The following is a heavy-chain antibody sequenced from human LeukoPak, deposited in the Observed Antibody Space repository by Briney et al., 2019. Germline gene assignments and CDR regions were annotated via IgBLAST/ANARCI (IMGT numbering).Heavy chain of an antibody. CDR1: GYTFTGYY. J-gene: IGHJ4*02. D-gene: IGHD2-2*01. CDR3: ARGGQLLGIDFDY. CDR2: INPNSGGT. Sequence: ASVKVSCKASGYTFTGYYMHWVRQAPGQGLEWMGWINPNSGGTNYAQKFQGRVTMTRDTSISTAYMEQSRLRSDDTAVYYCARGGQLLGIDFDYWGQGTLVTVSS. V-gene: IGHV1-2*02.